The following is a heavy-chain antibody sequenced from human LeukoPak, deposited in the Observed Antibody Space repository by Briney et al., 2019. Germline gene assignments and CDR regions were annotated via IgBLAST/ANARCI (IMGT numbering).Heavy chain of an antibody. CDR2: ISGSGGST. CDR1: GFIFSSYA. V-gene: IGHV3-23*01. D-gene: IGHD3-9*01. Sequence: GGSLRLSCAASGFIFSSYAMSWVRQAPGKGLEWVSVISGSGGSTYYADSVKARFIISRDNSKNTLYLQMNSLRAEDTAVYYCAKDLHYDILTGLDYWGQGTLVTVSS. J-gene: IGHJ4*02. CDR3: AKDLHYDILTGLDY.